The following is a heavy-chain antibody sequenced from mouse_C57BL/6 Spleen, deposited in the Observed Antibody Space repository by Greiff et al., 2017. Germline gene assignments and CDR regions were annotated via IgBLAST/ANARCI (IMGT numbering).Heavy chain of an antibody. Sequence: VQLQQSGAELVRPGASVTLSCKASGYTFTDYEMHWVKQTPVHGLEWIGAIDPETGGTAYNQKFKGKAILTADKSSSTAYMELRSLTSEDSAVYYCTVWYSYFDYGGQGTTLTVSS. V-gene: IGHV1-15*01. D-gene: IGHD2-10*02. J-gene: IGHJ2*01. CDR2: IDPETGGT. CDR3: TVWYSYFDY. CDR1: GYTFTDYE.